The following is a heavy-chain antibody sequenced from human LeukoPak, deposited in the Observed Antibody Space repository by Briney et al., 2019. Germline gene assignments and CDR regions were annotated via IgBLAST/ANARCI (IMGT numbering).Heavy chain of an antibody. D-gene: IGHD3-10*01. CDR1: GYTFTGYY. V-gene: IGHV1-69*13. CDR3: AAGRRLGELFFDY. J-gene: IGHJ4*02. CDR2: INPIFNIL. Sequence: ASVKVSCKASGYTFTGYYMHWVRQAPGQGLDWVGGINPIFNILYYAQNFQGRVTITADESTNTAYLELDSLKHDDTAVYYCAAGRRLGELFFDYWGPGTLVTVSS.